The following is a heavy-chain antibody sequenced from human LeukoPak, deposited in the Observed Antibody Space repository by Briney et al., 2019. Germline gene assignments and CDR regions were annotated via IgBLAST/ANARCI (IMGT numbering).Heavy chain of an antibody. J-gene: IGHJ4*02. CDR1: GFTFSSYS. CDR3: ARGGYGSYYY. D-gene: IGHD1-26*01. Sequence: PGGSLRLSCAASGFTFSSYSMHWVRQAPGKGLEWLSYITSSSTTIYYADSVKGRFTISRENAKNSLYLQMNSLRAEDTAVYYCARGGYGSYYYWGQGTLVTVSS. V-gene: IGHV3-48*01. CDR2: ITSSSTTI.